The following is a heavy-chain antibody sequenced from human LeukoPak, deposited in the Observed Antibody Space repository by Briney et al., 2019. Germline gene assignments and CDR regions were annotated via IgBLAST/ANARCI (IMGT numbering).Heavy chain of an antibody. Sequence: ASETLSLTCTVSGGSISSGTYYWSWIRQPAGKGLEWIGRIYTSGSTNYNPSLKSRITISVDTSKNQFSLKLSSVTAADTAVYYCARNSCPSGSCYDNRGYFDYWGQGTLVTVSS. V-gene: IGHV4-61*02. J-gene: IGHJ4*02. CDR1: GGSISSGTYY. D-gene: IGHD2-15*01. CDR3: ARNSCPSGSCYDNRGYFDY. CDR2: IYTSGST.